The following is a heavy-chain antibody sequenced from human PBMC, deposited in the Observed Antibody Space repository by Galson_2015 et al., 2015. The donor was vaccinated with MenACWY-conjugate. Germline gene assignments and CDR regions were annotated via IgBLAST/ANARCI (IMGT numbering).Heavy chain of an antibody. V-gene: IGHV6-1*01. CDR2: TYYRSKWYN. CDR1: GDSVSSNSAA. Sequence: CAISGDSVSSNSAAWNWIRQSPSRGLEWLGRTYYRSKWYNDYAVSVKSRITINPDTSKNQFSLQLNSVTPEDTAVYYCARDGLLYSSGWYRWYFDLWGRGTLVTVSS. D-gene: IGHD6-19*01. J-gene: IGHJ2*01. CDR3: ARDGLLYSSGWYRWYFDL.